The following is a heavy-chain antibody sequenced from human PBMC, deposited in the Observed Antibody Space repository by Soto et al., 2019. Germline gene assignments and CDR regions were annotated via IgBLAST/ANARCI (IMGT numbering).Heavy chain of an antibody. J-gene: IGHJ6*02. V-gene: IGHV4-4*07. CDR3: ARAVARGVTTLNSYYYYGMDV. D-gene: IGHD4-17*01. CDR2: IYTSGST. CDR1: GGSISGYY. Sequence: SETLSLTCTVSGGSISGYYWSWIRQPAGKGLEWIGRIYTSGSTNYNPSLKSRVTMSVDTSKNQFSLKLSSVTAADTAVYYCARAVARGVTTLNSYYYYGMDVWGQGTTVTVSS.